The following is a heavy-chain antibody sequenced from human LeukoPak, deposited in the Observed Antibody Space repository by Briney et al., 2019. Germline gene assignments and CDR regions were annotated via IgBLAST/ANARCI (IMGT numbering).Heavy chain of an antibody. CDR2: IYYTGSS. Sequence: SETLSLTCTVSGGSISTYYWNWIRQTPGEGLEWTGYIYYTGSSNYNPSLKSRVTISLDTSKNQFSLKLSSVTAADTAVYYCVRRVVVVTANDKSDAFDVWGQGTVVTVSS. CDR1: GGSISTYY. J-gene: IGHJ3*01. D-gene: IGHD2-21*02. V-gene: IGHV4-59*01. CDR3: VRRVVVVTANDKSDAFDV.